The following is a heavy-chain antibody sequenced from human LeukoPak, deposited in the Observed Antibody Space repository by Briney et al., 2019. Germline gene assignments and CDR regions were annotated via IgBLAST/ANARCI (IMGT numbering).Heavy chain of an antibody. CDR1: GFTFSNYG. J-gene: IGHJ4*02. D-gene: IGHD4/OR15-4a*01. CDR3: AKDRHYSSNVFDY. Sequence: GGSLRLSCAASGFTFSNYGMHWVRQAPGKGLDWVAFIPYDGSNKFYADSVKGRFTISRDNSKNTLYLQMNSLRAEDTAVYYCAKDRHYSSNVFDYWGQGTMVTVSS. CDR2: IPYDGSNK. V-gene: IGHV3-30*02.